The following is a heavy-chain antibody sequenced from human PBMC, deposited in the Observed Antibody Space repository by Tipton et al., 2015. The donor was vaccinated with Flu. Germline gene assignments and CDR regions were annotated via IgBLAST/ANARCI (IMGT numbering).Heavy chain of an antibody. CDR2: ISYSGST. V-gene: IGHV4-59*01. J-gene: IGHJ4*02. CDR3: ARLSSNWYHQLDN. CDR1: GGSISSYY. Sequence: TLSLTCTVSGGSISSYYWSWIRQSPGKGLEWIGYISYSGSTNYNPSLKSRVTISVDTSKNQFSLKLSSVTAADTAVYYWARLSSNWYHQLDNWGQGTLVTVSS. D-gene: IGHD6-13*01.